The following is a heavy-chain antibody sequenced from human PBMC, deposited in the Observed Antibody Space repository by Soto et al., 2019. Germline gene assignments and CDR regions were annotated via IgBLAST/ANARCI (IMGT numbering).Heavy chain of an antibody. CDR3: AKDWRYNYDTDAFDI. J-gene: IGHJ3*02. D-gene: IGHD5-18*01. Sequence: GGSLRLSCAASGFPFSTYGLHWVRQAPGKGLEWVAGISYDGSHKYYADSVRGRFTISIDNAKNTLYLQMDSLRTEDTAVYFCAKDWRYNYDTDAFDIWGQGTMVPVSS. CDR1: GFPFSTYG. CDR2: ISYDGSHK. V-gene: IGHV3-30*18.